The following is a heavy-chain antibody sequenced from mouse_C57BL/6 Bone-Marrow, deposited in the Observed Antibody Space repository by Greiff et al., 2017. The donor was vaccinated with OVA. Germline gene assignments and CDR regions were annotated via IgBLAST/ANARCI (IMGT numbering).Heavy chain of an antibody. J-gene: IGHJ4*01. CDR1: GYTFTSYW. Sequence: QVQLQQPGAELVKPGASVKLSCKASGYTFTSYWMHWVKQRPGQGLEWIGMIHPNSGSTNYNEKFKDKATMTVDKSSSTAYMELARLTSEDSAVYYCAPSYSNYSYWGQGTSVTVSS. CDR3: APSYSNYSY. CDR2: IHPNSGST. D-gene: IGHD2-5*01. V-gene: IGHV1-64*01.